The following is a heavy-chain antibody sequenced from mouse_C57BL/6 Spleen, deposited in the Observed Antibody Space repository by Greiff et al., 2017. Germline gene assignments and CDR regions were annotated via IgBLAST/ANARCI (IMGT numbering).Heavy chain of an antibody. CDR3: ARITTVAYFDD. Sequence: EVMLVESGGGLVKPGGSLKLSCAASGFTFSSYTMSWVRQTPEKRLEWVATISGGGGNTYYPDSVKGRFTISRDNAKNTLYLQMSSLRSEDTALYYCARITTVAYFDDWGQGTTLTVAS. V-gene: IGHV5-9*01. CDR1: GFTFSSYT. CDR2: ISGGGGNT. J-gene: IGHJ2*01. D-gene: IGHD1-1*01.